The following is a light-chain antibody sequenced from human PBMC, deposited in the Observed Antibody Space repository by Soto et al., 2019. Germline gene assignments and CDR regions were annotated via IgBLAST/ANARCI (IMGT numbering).Light chain of an antibody. V-gene: IGKV1-12*01. Sequence: DIQMTQSPSSVSASVGDRVTITCRASQVISSCLAWYQQKPGKAPKLLIYAAFSLPSGVPSRFRGSRFGTEFTLTISSLQPEDFAPYYCQQANSFPFTFGAGTNVDIK. J-gene: IGKJ3*01. CDR1: QVISSC. CDR2: AAF. CDR3: QQANSFPFT.